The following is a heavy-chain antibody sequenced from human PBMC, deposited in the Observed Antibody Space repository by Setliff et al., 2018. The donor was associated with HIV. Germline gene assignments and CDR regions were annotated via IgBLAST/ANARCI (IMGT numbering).Heavy chain of an antibody. CDR3: ARHLRETYYYGSGSPGVAFDI. CDR2: IYPDDSDT. D-gene: IGHD3-10*01. CDR1: GTSFTTYW. J-gene: IGHJ3*02. V-gene: IGHV5-51*01. Sequence: PGESLKISCKGSGTSFTTYWIGRVRQMPGKGLEWMGIIYPDDSDTRYNTSFQGQVTISADKSINTAYLQWSSLRASDTAMYYCARHLRETYYYGSGSPGVAFDIWGQGTMVTVSS.